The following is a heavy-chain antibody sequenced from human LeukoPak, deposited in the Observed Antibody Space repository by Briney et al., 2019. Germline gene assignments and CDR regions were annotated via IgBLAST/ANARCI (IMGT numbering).Heavy chain of an antibody. V-gene: IGHV4-4*07. Sequence: PSETLSLTCTVSGGSISSYYWSWIRQPAGKGLEWIGRIYTSGSTNYNPSLKSRVTISVDTSKNQFSLKLSTVTAADTAVYYCARDPPYSGSYPDYVDYWGRGTLVTVSS. CDR1: GGSISSYY. CDR3: ARDPPYSGSYPDYVDY. J-gene: IGHJ4*02. CDR2: IYTSGST. D-gene: IGHD1-26*01.